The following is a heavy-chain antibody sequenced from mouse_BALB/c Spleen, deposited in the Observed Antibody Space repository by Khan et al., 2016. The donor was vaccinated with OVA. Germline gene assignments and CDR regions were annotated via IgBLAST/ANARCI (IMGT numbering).Heavy chain of an antibody. CDR1: GYIFTSYL. CDR3: AREKSGNYWGAMDY. J-gene: IGHJ4*01. CDR2: IYPGTGST. Sequence: VQLQASGTELVRPGASVKLSCKTSGYIFTSYLIHWVKQRSGQGLEWIARIYPGTGSTYYNEKLKGTTTLTADKSSSTDYRQLSSLKSRDAAVYFCAREKSGNYWGAMDYWGQGTSVTVSS. D-gene: IGHD2-1*01. V-gene: IGHV1S132*01.